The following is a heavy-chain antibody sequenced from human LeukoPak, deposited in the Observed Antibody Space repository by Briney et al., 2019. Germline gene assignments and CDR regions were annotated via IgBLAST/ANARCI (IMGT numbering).Heavy chain of an antibody. CDR2: IYYSGST. D-gene: IGHD4-17*01. J-gene: IGHJ5*02. Sequence: SETLSLTCSVSDGSIGSSSYYWGWIRQPPGKGLEWIGNIYYSGSTSYNPSLKSRVTISVDTSKNQFSLKLSSVTAADTAFYYCARWISLNDYGDNAPRGFDPCGQGTLVTVSS. V-gene: IGHV4-39*01. CDR3: ARWISLNDYGDNAPRGFDP. CDR1: DGSIGSSSYY.